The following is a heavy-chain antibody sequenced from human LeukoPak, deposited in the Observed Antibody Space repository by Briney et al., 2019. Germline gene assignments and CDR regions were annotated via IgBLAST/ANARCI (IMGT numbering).Heavy chain of an antibody. CDR2: IKQDGSEK. CDR3: ARVGRIGVQRVLLWFGGHPRWAFDI. D-gene: IGHD3-10*01. J-gene: IGHJ3*02. CDR1: XFTFSSYW. Sequence: GGSLRLXXAASXFTFSSYWMSWVRQAPGKGLEWVANIKQDGSEKYYVDSVKGRFTISRDNAKNSLYLQMNSLRAEDTAVYYCARVGRIGVQRVLLWFGGHPRWAFDIWGQGTMVTVSS. V-gene: IGHV3-7*01.